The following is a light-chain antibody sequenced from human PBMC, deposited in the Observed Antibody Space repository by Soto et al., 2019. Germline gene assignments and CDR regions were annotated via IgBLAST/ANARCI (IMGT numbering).Light chain of an antibody. J-gene: IGKJ4*01. CDR1: QNINWY. Sequence: DIQMTQSPPSLSASVGDRVTITCRASQNINWYLIWYQQKPGKAPTLLIYGASSLQSGVPSRFSGSGSGTDFTLPISDLQPEDLATYYCQQSYSTARTFGGGTKVEIK. CDR3: QQSYSTART. CDR2: GAS. V-gene: IGKV1-39*01.